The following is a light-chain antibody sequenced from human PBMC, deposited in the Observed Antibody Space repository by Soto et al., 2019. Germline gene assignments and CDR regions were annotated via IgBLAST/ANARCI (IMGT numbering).Light chain of an antibody. CDR2: GAS. CDR3: QQYNNWPRT. J-gene: IGKJ1*01. V-gene: IGKV3-15*01. Sequence: EIVMTQSPATLSVSPGERATLSCRASQSVSSNLAWYQQKPGLPPRLLIYGASTGATGIPARFSGSGSGTEFTLTISIPQSEDFAVYYCQQYNNWPRTFGQGTKVEIK. CDR1: QSVSSN.